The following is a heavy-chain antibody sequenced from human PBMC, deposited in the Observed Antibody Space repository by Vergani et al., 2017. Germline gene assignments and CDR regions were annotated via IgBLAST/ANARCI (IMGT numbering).Heavy chain of an antibody. CDR2: IIPIFGTA. D-gene: IGHD6-19*01. CDR3: ASRPARSGWYVY. V-gene: IGHV1-69*12. CDR1: GGTFSSYA. Sequence: QVQLVQSGAEVKKPGSSVKVSCKASGGTFSSYAISWVQQAPGQGLEWIGGIIPIFGTANYAQKFQGRVTITADESTSTAYMELSSLRSEDTAVYYCASRPARSGWYVYWGQGTLVTVSS. J-gene: IGHJ4*02.